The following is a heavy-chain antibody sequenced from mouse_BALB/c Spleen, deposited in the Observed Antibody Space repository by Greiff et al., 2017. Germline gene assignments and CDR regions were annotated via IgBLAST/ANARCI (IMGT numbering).Heavy chain of an antibody. V-gene: IGHV1-4*01. CDR3: ARSGGYYGSSLYAMDY. CDR2: INPSSGYT. CDR1: GYTFTSYT. Sequence: VKLMESGAELARPGASVKMSCKASGYTFTSYTMHWVNQRPGQGLEWIGYINPSSGYTNYNQKFKDKATLTADKSSSTAYMQLSSLTSEDSAVYYCARSGGYYGSSLYAMDYWGQGTSVTVSS. D-gene: IGHD1-1*01. J-gene: IGHJ4*01.